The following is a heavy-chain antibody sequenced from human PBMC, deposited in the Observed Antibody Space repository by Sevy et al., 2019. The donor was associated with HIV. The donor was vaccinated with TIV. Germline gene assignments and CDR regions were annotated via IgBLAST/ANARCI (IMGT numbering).Heavy chain of an antibody. CDR2: ISWDSARI. J-gene: IGHJ4*02. V-gene: IGHV3-9*01. CDR1: GFAFDDSV. Sequence: GGSLRLSCEASGFAFDDSVMHWVRQAPGKGLEWVAGISWDSARIAYADSIEGRFTISRDNAKNSLYLQMNSLRTEDTALYYYAKMNYWGQGTLVTVSS. CDR3: AKMNY.